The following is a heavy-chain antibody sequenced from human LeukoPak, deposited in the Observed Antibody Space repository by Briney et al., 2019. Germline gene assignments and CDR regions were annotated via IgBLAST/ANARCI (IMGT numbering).Heavy chain of an antibody. D-gene: IGHD4-17*01. J-gene: IGHJ1*01. CDR2: INPNSGGT. CDR1: GYTFTGYY. Sequence: ASVKVSCKASGYTFTGYYMHWVRQAPGQGLEWMRWINPNSGGTNYAQKFQGGVTMTRDTSISTAYMELSRLRSDDTAVYYCASPILSRDLDYGDYEYFQHWGQGTLVTVSS. CDR3: ASPILSRDLDYGDYEYFQH. V-gene: IGHV1-2*02.